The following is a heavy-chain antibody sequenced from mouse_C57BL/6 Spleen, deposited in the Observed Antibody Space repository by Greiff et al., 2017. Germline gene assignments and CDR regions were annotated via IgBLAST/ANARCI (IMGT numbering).Heavy chain of an antibody. J-gene: IGHJ2*01. V-gene: IGHV1-61*01. CDR1: GYTFTSYW. CDR3: ARGVTTVVAAYYFDY. CDR2: IYPSDSET. Sequence: QVQLQQPGAELVRPGSSVKLSCKASGYTFTSYWMDWVKQRPGQGLEWIGNIYPSDSETHYNQKFKDKATLTVDKSSSTAYMQLSSLTSEDSAVYYCARGVTTVVAAYYFDYWGQGTTLTVSS. D-gene: IGHD1-1*01.